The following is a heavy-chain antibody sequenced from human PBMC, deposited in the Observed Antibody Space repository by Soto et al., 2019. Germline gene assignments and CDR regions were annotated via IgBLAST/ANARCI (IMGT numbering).Heavy chain of an antibody. CDR2: VYYTGRT. J-gene: IGHJ5*02. CDR1: GGSLIQSD. D-gene: IGHD4-17*01. Sequence: SETLSLTCTVSGGSLIQSDWNWIRQTPGKGLEWIGCVYYTGRTNVNPSFKSRVSMSVDTSKNQFSLNLNSATAADTATYYCAKEMTTLHSNWFDPWGPGTLVTVSS. CDR3: AKEMTTLHSNWFDP. V-gene: IGHV4-59*01.